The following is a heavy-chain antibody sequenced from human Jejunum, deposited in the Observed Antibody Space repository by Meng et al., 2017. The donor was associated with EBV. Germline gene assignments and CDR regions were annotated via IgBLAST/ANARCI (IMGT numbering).Heavy chain of an antibody. Sequence: QGEQVQSGAGGKKPGASVKVYCKDYGDTCTRNGISWVRQAPGQGLEWMGWISANSGDTSYAQKFKGRVTLNTDTYTSTAYMELRSLRSDDTAVYYGARDVFYRFDSWGQGTLVTVSS. CDR2: ISANSGDT. D-gene: IGHD4-11*01. J-gene: IGHJ4*02. CDR1: GDTCTRNG. V-gene: IGHV1-18*01. CDR3: ARDVFYRFDS.